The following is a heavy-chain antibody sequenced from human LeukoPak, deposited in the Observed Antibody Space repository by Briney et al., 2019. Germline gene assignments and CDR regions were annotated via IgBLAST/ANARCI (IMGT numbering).Heavy chain of an antibody. CDR2: IYYSGST. CDR1: GGPLSSYY. Sequence: SGAPFLPFTVSGGPLSSYYRSRVRAPPREGPEWIGYIYYSGSTNYNPSLKSRVTISVDTSKNQFSLKLSSVTAADTAVYYCAREMNGDYCDYWGQGTLVTVSS. CDR3: AREMNGDYCDY. J-gene: IGHJ4*02. D-gene: IGHD4-17*01. V-gene: IGHV4-59*01.